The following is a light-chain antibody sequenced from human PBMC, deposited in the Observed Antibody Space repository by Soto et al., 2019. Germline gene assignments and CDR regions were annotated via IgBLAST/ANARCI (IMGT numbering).Light chain of an antibody. CDR3: QQYGSSRWT. V-gene: IGKV3-20*01. CDR2: GAS. Sequence: EIVLTQSPGTLSLSPGERATLSCRASQSVSSSYLAWYQQNRGQAPRLLIYGASSRAPGIPDRFGGSGSGTDFALTISRLEPEEFAVYYFQQYGSSRWTFGRGTKVEIK. J-gene: IGKJ1*01. CDR1: QSVSSSY.